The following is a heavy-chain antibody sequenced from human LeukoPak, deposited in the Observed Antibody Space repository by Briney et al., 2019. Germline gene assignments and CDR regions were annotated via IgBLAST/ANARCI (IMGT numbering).Heavy chain of an antibody. CDR2: TYYRSKWYN. CDR3: ARDLGTSGWYTFDF. J-gene: IGHJ4*02. CDR1: GDSVSNNNGA. V-gene: IGHV6-1*01. D-gene: IGHD6-19*01. Sequence: SQTLSLTCAISGDSVSNNNGAWNWIRQSPSRGLELLGRTYYRSKWYNDYAAFIQGRITINPDTSKNQFSLQLNSVTPEDTAVYYCARDLGTSGWYTFDFWGQGTLVTVSS.